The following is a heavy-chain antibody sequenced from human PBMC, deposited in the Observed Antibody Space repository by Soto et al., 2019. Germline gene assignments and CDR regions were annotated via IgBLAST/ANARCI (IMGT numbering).Heavy chain of an antibody. CDR3: QRGWARILDY. CDR2: SHHRGSI. V-gene: IGHV4-34*01. J-gene: IGHJ4*02. CDR1: GGSLTGYY. D-gene: IGHD7-27*01. Sequence: SQTLSLTCAAYGGSLTGYYRNWLRQPPGKGLEFIGESHHRGSINHNPPVKGRVTISVDTSKNQFSLKLSSVTAADTAVYYRQRGWARILDYWGEGTLVTVSS.